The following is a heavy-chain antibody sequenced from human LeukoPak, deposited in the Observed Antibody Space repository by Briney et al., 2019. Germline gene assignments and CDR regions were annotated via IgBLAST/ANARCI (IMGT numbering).Heavy chain of an antibody. CDR2: INHSGST. CDR1: GGSFRGYY. V-gene: IGHV4-34*01. CDR3: ARVRRAYYYMDV. Sequence: PSETLSLTCAVYGGSFRGYYWSWIRQPPGKGLEWIGEINHSGSTNYNPSLKSRVTISVDTSKNQFSLKLSSVTAADTAVYYCARVRRAYYYMDVWGKGTTVTVSS. J-gene: IGHJ6*03.